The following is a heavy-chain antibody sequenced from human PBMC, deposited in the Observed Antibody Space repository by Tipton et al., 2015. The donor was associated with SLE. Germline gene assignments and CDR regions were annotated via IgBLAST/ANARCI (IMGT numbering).Heavy chain of an antibody. Sequence: GSLRLSCAASGFTFSSYEMNWVRQAPGKGLEWVSYISSSGSTIYYADSVKGRFTISRDNAKNSLYLQMNGLRAEDTAVYYCASPPTGYMDVWGKGTTVTVSS. CDR1: GFTFSSYE. J-gene: IGHJ6*03. CDR3: ASPPTGYMDV. V-gene: IGHV3-48*03. D-gene: IGHD4-17*01. CDR2: ISSSGSTI.